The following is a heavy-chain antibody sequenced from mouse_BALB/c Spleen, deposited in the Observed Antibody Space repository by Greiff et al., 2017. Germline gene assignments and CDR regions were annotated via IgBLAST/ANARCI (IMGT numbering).Heavy chain of an antibody. D-gene: IGHD2-3*01. CDR3: ARVYDGYVLAY. CDR2: IDPSDSYT. J-gene: IGHJ3*01. Sequence: QVQLQQPGAELVKPGASVKMSCKASGYTFTSYWMHWVKQRPGQGLEWIGVIDPSDSYTSYNQKFKGKATLTVDTSSSTAYMELSSLTSEDSAVYYCARVYDGYVLAYWGQGTLVTVSA. CDR1: GYTFTSYW. V-gene: IGHV1-59*01.